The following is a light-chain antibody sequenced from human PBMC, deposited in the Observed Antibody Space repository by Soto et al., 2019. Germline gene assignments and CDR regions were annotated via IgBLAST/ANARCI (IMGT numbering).Light chain of an antibody. CDR1: SSDVGGYNY. V-gene: IGLV2-14*01. CDR2: DVS. Sequence: QSVLTQPASVSGSPGQSITISCTGTSSDVGGYNYVSWYQLHPGKAPKLMIYDVSNRPSGVSSRFSGSKSGNTASLTISGLQAEDEADYYCSSYTSSNTLYLFGTGTKLTVL. J-gene: IGLJ1*01. CDR3: SSYTSSNTLYL.